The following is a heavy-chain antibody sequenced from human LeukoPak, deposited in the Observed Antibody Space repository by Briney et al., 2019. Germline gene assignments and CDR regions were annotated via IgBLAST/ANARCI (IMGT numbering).Heavy chain of an antibody. CDR1: AFTFSIYA. V-gene: IGHV3-23*01. D-gene: IGHD2-2*01. J-gene: IGHJ5*02. CDR2: ISASGGTT. Sequence: GGSLRLSCAASAFTFSIYAMSWVRQAPGKGLEWVSAISASGGTTYYADSVKGRFTISRDNSKNTLYLQTSSLRAEDTAVYYCAKEPREYCSSTSCPNWIDAWGQGTLVTVSS. CDR3: AKEPREYCSSTSCPNWIDA.